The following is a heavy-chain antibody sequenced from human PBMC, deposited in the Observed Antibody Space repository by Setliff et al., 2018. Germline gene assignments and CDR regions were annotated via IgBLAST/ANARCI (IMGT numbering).Heavy chain of an antibody. D-gene: IGHD3-16*01. J-gene: IGHJ3*02. CDR2: ITGSGGGT. CDR1: GFTFSSYA. Sequence: GGSLRLSCAASGFTFSSYALTWVRQAPGKGLEWVSSITGSGGGTDYADSVKGRFTISRDNSKNTLYLQMNSLRAEDSALYYCSRDPNGDYVGAFDSWGQGTMVTVSS. CDR3: SRDPNGDYVGAFDS. V-gene: IGHV3-23*01.